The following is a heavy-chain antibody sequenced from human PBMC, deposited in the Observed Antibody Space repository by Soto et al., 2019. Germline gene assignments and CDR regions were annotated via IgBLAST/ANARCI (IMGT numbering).Heavy chain of an antibody. Sequence: PSETLSLTCTVSGGSISSGGYYWSWIRQHPGKGLEWIGYMYYSGNTYYNPSLKSRVTMSVDTSKNQFSLKLSSVTAADTAVYYCAGSGPTSGYYYMDVWGKGTTVTVSS. J-gene: IGHJ6*03. CDR1: GGSISSGGYY. CDR2: MYYSGNT. D-gene: IGHD2-15*01. V-gene: IGHV4-31*03. CDR3: AGSGPTSGYYYMDV.